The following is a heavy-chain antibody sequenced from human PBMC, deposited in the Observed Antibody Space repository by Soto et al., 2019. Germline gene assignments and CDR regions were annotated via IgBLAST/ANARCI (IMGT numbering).Heavy chain of an antibody. V-gene: IGHV3-21*01. J-gene: IGHJ4*02. CDR2: ISSSSSYI. CDR3: ASLDGVVAATY. CDR1: GFTFSSYS. Sequence: EVQLVESGGGLVKPGGSLRLSSAASGFTFSSYSMNWVRQAPGKGLEWVSSISSSSSYIYYADSVKGRFTISRDNAKNSLYLQMNSLRAEDTAVYYCASLDGVVAATYWGQGTLVTVSS. D-gene: IGHD2-15*01.